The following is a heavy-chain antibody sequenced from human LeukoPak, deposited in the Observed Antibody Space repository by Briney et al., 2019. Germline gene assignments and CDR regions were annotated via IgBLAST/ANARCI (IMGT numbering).Heavy chain of an antibody. D-gene: IGHD2-15*01. CDR2: IWYDGSNK. CDR3: ARVGYCSGGSCYPDYYYFYGMDV. CDR1: GFTFSNYG. J-gene: IGHJ6*02. Sequence: GRSLRLSCAASGFTFSNYGMHWVRQAPGKGLVWVAVIWYDGSNKYYADSVKGRFTISRDNSRTTLYLQMNSLRAEDTAVYYCARVGYCSGGSCYPDYYYFYGMDVWGQGTTVTVSS. V-gene: IGHV3-33*01.